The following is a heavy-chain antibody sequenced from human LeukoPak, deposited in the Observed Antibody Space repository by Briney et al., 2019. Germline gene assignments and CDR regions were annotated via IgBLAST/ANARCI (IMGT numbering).Heavy chain of an antibody. D-gene: IGHD4-17*01. CDR3: ARADYGDYGVDY. Sequence: GGSLRLSCAASGFPFSNSNLNWFGQAPGKELEWVSSITSDANIYYADSLKGRISISRDNAKNSLFLQMISLRAEDTAVYYCARADYGDYGVDYWGQGTLVTVSS. V-gene: IGHV3-69-1*01. CDR2: ITSDANI. J-gene: IGHJ4*02. CDR1: GFPFSNSN.